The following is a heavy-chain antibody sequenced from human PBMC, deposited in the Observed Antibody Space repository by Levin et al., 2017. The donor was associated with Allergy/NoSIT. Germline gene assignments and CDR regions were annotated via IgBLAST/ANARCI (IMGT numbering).Heavy chain of an antibody. V-gene: IGHV3-15*01. CDR1: GITFSNAW. J-gene: IGHJ4*02. Sequence: GESLKISCTASGITFSNAWMSWARQAPGKGLEWVGRIKSKTDGGTADYASPVKGRFTISRDDSRNTLYLQMNSLKTADTAVYYCTTYISSWYYFDNWGQGTLVTVSS. D-gene: IGHD6-13*01. CDR2: IKSKTDGGTA. CDR3: TTYISSWYYFDN.